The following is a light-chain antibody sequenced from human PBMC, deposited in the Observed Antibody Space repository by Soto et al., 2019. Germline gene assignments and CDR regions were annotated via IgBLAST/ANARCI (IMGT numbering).Light chain of an antibody. CDR2: DAS. Sequence: DIQMTQSPSTLSASLGDSVTIXXRASRSLTTWLAWYQQKPGKAPKLLISDASNLEGGVPSRFSGSGSGTEFTLTISSLQPDDFATYYCQQYDSYWTFGQGTKVDI. V-gene: IGKV1-5*01. CDR1: RSLTTW. CDR3: QQYDSYWT. J-gene: IGKJ1*01.